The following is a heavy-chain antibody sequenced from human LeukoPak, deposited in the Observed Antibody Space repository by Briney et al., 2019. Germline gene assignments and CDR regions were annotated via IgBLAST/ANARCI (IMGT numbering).Heavy chain of an antibody. D-gene: IGHD2-2*01. CDR3: ARVYCSSTSCPVDAFDI. V-gene: IGHV1-3*04. CDR2: ISTDNGDT. CDR1: GYTFTSFA. Sequence: GASVKVSCKTSGYTFTSFAMHWVRQAPGQRLEWMGWISTDNGDTKYSQNLQGRVNITRDTSASTAYMELSSLRSEDTAVYYCARVYCSSTSCPVDAFDIWGQGTMVTVSS. J-gene: IGHJ3*02.